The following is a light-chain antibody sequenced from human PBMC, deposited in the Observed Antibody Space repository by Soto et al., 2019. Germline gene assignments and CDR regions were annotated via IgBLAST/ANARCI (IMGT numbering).Light chain of an antibody. CDR3: SSYGGSNNLV. CDR2: EVS. CDR1: SSDVGGYNY. V-gene: IGLV2-8*01. Sequence: QSVLTQPPSASGSPGQSVTISCTGNSSDVGGYNYVSWYQQHPGKAPKLMIYEVSKRLSGVPDRFSGSKSGNTASLTVSGLQAEDEADYYCSSYGGSNNLVFGGGTKLTVL. J-gene: IGLJ2*01.